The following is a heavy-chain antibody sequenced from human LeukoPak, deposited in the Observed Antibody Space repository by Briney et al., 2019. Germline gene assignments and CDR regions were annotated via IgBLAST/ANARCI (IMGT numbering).Heavy chain of an antibody. CDR3: ARVATVLTPDY. V-gene: IGHV1-18*01. D-gene: IGHD4-23*01. CDR1: GYIFTAYG. Sequence: SVKVSRKASGYIFTAYGIRRVRQDPGHGLEWMGWISANNDNTNYAQNFQGRVTMTTDTSTSTAYMELRSLRSDDTAVYDCARVATVLTPDYWGQGTLVTVSS. CDR2: ISANNDNT. J-gene: IGHJ4*02.